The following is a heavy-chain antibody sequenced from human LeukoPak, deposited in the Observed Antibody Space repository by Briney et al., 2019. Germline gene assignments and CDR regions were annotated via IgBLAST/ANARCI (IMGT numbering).Heavy chain of an antibody. CDR3: ARVRVGATKDY. CDR2: ISNSGSTI. V-gene: IGHV3-11*01. CDR1: GFTFGDYY. D-gene: IGHD1-26*01. Sequence: GGSLRLSCAASGFTFGDYYMSWIRQAPGKGLEWVSYISNSGSTIFYADSVKGRFTISRDNGKNSLYLQMSSLRAEDTAVYYCARVRVGATKDYWGQGTLVTVSS. J-gene: IGHJ4*02.